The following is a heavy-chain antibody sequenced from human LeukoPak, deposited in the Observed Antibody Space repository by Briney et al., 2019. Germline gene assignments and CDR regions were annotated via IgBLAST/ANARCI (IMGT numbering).Heavy chain of an antibody. CDR3: ASRQAARPWDY. CDR2: ITWNSGTI. V-gene: IGHV3-9*01. Sequence: GRSLRLSCAASGFNFDQYAMFWVRQAPGKGLEWVTGITWNSGTIAYADSVKGRFTISRDNAKSSLYLQMNSLRAEDTAVYYCASRQAARPWDYWGQETLVTVSS. J-gene: IGHJ4*02. D-gene: IGHD6-6*01. CDR1: GFNFDQYA.